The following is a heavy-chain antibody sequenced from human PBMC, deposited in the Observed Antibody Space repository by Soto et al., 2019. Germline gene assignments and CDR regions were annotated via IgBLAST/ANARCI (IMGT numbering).Heavy chain of an antibody. D-gene: IGHD6-19*01. V-gene: IGHV3-49*03. CDR2: IRSKAYGGTT. CDR1: GFTFGDYA. Sequence: GGSLRLSCTASGFTFGDYAMSWFRQAPGKGLEWVGFIRSKAYGGTTEYAASVKGRFTISRDDSKSIAYLQMNSLKTEDTAVYYCTRATLHHTVRWLVGGLFYWGQGTLVTVSS. CDR3: TRATLHHTVRWLVGGLFY. J-gene: IGHJ4*02.